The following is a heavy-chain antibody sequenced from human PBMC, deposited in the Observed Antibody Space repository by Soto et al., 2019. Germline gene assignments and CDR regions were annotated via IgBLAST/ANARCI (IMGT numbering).Heavy chain of an antibody. CDR1: GYTFTSYA. V-gene: IGHV1-3*01. D-gene: IGHD2-21*01. CDR2: INAGNGNT. CDR3: ARVPGYSIGDL. J-gene: IGHJ2*01. Sequence: QVQLVQSGAEVKKPGASVKVSCKASGYTFTSYAMHWVRQAPGQSLEWMGWINAGNGNTKYSQKFQGRVTITRDTSASTAYRELSSLRSEYKAVYYCARVPGYSIGDLWGRGTLVTVSS.